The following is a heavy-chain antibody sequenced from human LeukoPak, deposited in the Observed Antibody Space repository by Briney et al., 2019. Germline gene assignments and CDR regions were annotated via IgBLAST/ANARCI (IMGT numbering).Heavy chain of an antibody. CDR2: IIPIFGTA. CDR1: GGTFSSYA. D-gene: IGHD6-13*01. V-gene: IGHV1-69*05. CDR3: ARDQQLVPGYFDL. J-gene: IGHJ2*01. Sequence: ASVKVSCKASGGTFSSYAISWVRQAPGQGLEWVGRIIPIFGTANYAQKFQGRVTITTDESTSTAYMELSSLRSEDTAVYYCARDQQLVPGYFDLWGRGTLVTVSS.